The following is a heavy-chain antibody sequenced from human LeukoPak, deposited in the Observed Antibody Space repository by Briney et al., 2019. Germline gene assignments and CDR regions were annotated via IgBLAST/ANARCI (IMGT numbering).Heavy chain of an antibody. Sequence: SETLSLTCTVSGGSISSGGYYWSWIRQPPGKGLESIGYIYYSGSASYNPSLKSRVTMSIDTSKNQFSLKLRSVTAADTAVYYCARDRFGEYYDYWGQGTLVTVSS. CDR3: ARDRFGEYYDY. CDR2: IYYSGSA. D-gene: IGHD3-10*01. V-gene: IGHV4-61*08. J-gene: IGHJ4*02. CDR1: GGSISSGGYY.